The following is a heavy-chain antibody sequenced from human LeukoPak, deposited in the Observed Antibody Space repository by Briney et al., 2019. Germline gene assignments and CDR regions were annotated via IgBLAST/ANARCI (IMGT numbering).Heavy chain of an antibody. CDR2: INPSGGST. J-gene: IGHJ4*02. V-gene: IGHV1-2*02. CDR3: ARDRYRAGATVLGY. CDR1: GYTFTSYY. D-gene: IGHD1-26*01. Sequence: ASVKVSCKASGYTFTSYYMHWVRQAPGQGLEWMGIINPSGGSTNYAQKFQGRVTMTRDTSISTAYMELSRLRSDDTAVYYCARDRYRAGATVLGYWGQGTLVTVSS.